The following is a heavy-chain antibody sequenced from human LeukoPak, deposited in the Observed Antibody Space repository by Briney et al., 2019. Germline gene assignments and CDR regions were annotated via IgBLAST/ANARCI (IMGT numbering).Heavy chain of an antibody. J-gene: IGHJ4*02. CDR1: GFTFSSYA. Sequence: GGSLRLSCAASGFTFSSYAMSWVRQAPGKGLEGVSAISGSGGSTYYADSMKGRFTISRDNSKNTLYLQMNSLRAEDTAVYYCAKVSAIHYGTLIYYFDYWGQGTLVTVSS. CDR2: ISGSGGST. V-gene: IGHV3-23*01. D-gene: IGHD3-10*01. CDR3: AKVSAIHYGTLIYYFDY.